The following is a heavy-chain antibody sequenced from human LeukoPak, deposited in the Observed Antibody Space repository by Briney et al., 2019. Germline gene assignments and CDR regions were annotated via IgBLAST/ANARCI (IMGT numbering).Heavy chain of an antibody. CDR2: ISWNSASI. D-gene: IGHD3-3*01. CDR3: AKIPMTYDFWSGYPDY. Sequence: GGSLRLSCASSGFSFDDYGMHWVRQAPGKGLEWVSGISWNSASIGYAESVKGRFTISRDNSKNTLYLQMNSLRAEDTAVYYCAKIPMTYDFWSGYPDYWGQGTLVTVSS. CDR1: GFSFDDYG. J-gene: IGHJ4*02. V-gene: IGHV3-9*01.